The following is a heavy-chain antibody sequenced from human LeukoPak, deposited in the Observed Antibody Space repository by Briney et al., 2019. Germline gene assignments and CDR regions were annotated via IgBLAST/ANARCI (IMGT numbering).Heavy chain of an antibody. V-gene: IGHV3-7*01. Sequence: GGSLRLSCAASGFTFSNYWMSWVRQAPGKGLGWVANIKQDGSEKHYVDSVKGRFTISTDNAKNSMDLQMNSLRAEDTAVYYCARVAVIYYYYMEVWGKGTTVTVSS. D-gene: IGHD2/OR15-2a*01. CDR2: IKQDGSEK. CDR3: ARVAVIYYYYMEV. CDR1: GFTFSNYW. J-gene: IGHJ6*03.